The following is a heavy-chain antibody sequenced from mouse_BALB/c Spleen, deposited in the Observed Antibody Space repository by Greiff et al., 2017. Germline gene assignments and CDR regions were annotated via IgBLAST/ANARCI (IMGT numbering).Heavy chain of an antibody. Sequence: QVHVKQSGAELVRPGVSVKISCKGSGYTFTDYAMHWVKQSHAKSLEWIGVISTYYGDASYNQKFKGKATMTVDKSSSTAYMELARLTSEDSAIYYCARNDYGFAYWGQGTLVTVSA. D-gene: IGHD2-4*01. CDR2: ISTYYGDA. CDR3: ARNDYGFAY. CDR1: GYTFTDYA. J-gene: IGHJ3*01. V-gene: IGHV1S137*01.